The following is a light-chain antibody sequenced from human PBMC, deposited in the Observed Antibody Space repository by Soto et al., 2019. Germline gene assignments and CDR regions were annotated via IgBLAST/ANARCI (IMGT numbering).Light chain of an antibody. CDR2: DAS. CDR1: QGVSSY. Sequence: EIVLTQSPATLSLSPGERATLSCRASQGVSSYLAWYQQKPGQAPRLLIYDASNRATGIPARFSGSGPGTDFTLTLSRLEPEDFAVYSCQQRSNWHPVTFGPGTKVDIK. CDR3: QQRSNWHPVT. V-gene: IGKV3D-11*01. J-gene: IGKJ3*01.